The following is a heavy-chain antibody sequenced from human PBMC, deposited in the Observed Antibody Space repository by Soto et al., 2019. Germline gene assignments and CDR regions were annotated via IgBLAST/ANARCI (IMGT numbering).Heavy chain of an antibody. J-gene: IGHJ6*02. CDR3: ARVPPAAIVYYYYGMDV. D-gene: IGHD2-2*01. V-gene: IGHV4-59*01. CDR1: GGSISSYY. CDR2: IYYSGST. Sequence: SVTLSLTCTVSGGSISSYYWSWIRQPPGKGLEWIGYIYYSGSTNYNPSLKSRVTISVDTSKNQFSLKLSSVTAADTAVYYCARVPPAAIVYYYYGMDVWGQGTTVTVSS.